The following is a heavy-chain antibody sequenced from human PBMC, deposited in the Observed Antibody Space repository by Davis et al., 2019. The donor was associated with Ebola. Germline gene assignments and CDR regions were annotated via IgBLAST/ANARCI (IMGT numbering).Heavy chain of an antibody. V-gene: IGHV3-74*01. J-gene: IGHJ4*02. CDR2: ISPDGSAT. D-gene: IGHD1-26*01. CDR1: GFSFSNYW. Sequence: GESLKISCAASGFSFSNYWIHWVRQAPGKGPVWVSRISPDGSATGYADSVKGRFTISRDNAQNSLYLQMNSLRAEDTAVYYCARGRGATPPYYFDYWGQGTLVTVSS. CDR3: ARGRGATPPYYFDY.